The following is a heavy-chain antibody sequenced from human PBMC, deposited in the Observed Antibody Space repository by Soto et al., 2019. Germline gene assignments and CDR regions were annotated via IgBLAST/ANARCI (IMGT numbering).Heavy chain of an antibody. V-gene: IGHV3-72*01. D-gene: IGHD3-22*01. Sequence: EVQLVESGGGLVQPGGSLRLSCAASGFTFSDSYINWVRQAPGKGLEWVGRTRNKASSYTRDYAASVKGRFTISRDDSKNSLYLRMNSLKTEDTAVYYCAREGSSSGPDYEYWGQGTLVTVSS. CDR3: AREGSSSGPDYEY. CDR1: GFTFSDSY. CDR2: TRNKASSYTR. J-gene: IGHJ4*02.